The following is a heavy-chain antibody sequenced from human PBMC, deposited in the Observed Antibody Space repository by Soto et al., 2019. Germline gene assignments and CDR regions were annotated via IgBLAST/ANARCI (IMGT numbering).Heavy chain of an antibody. CDR1: GFTFSSYG. J-gene: IGHJ4*02. Sequence: QVQLVESGGGVVQPGRSLRLSCAASGFTFSSYGMHWVRQAPGKGLEWVAVISYDGSNKYYADSVKGRFTISRDNSKNTLYLQMNSLRAEDTAVYYCAKDWLIRFVEWLPDYWGQGTLVTVSS. V-gene: IGHV3-30*18. D-gene: IGHD3-3*01. CDR3: AKDWLIRFVEWLPDY. CDR2: ISYDGSNK.